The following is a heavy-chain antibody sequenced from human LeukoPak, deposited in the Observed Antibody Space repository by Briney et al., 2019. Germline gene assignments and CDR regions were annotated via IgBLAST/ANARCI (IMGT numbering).Heavy chain of an antibody. CDR2: ISCGGSGK. CDR1: EFSFSSYA. D-gene: IGHD3-9*01. V-gene: IGHV3-30*04. Sequence: PGRSLRLSCAASEFSFSSYAMHGVRQAPGKGLEWVALISCGGSGKYYADSVKGRFTISRDNSRNTLYLQMYSLRPEDTAVYYCARTHYTDIYYFDYWGQGTLVTVSS. J-gene: IGHJ4*02. CDR3: ARTHYTDIYYFDY.